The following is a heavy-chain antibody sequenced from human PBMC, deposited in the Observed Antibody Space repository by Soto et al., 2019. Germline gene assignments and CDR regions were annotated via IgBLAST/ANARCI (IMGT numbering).Heavy chain of an antibody. V-gene: IGHV1-69*13. CDR1: GGTFSSYA. CDR2: IIPIFGTA. D-gene: IGHD6-6*01. CDR3: ARVNHYSSSTQYYFDY. Sequence: SLKVSCKASGGTFSSYAISWVRQAPGQGLEWMGGIIPIFGTANYAQKFQGRVTITADESTSTAYMELSSLRSEDTAVYYCARVNHYSSSTQYYFDYWGQGTLVTVSS. J-gene: IGHJ4*02.